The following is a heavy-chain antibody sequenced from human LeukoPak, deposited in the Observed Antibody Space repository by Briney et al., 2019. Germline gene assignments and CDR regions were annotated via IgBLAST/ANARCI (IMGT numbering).Heavy chain of an antibody. Sequence: GESLKISCKGSGYSFTSYWISWVRQMPGKGLEWMGRIDPSDSYTNYSPSFQGHVTISADKSISTAYLRWSSLEASDTAMYYCARQDPIAVAGDYWGQGTLVTVSS. V-gene: IGHV5-10-1*01. CDR2: IDPSDSYT. J-gene: IGHJ4*02. CDR3: ARQDPIAVAGDY. CDR1: GYSFTSYW. D-gene: IGHD6-19*01.